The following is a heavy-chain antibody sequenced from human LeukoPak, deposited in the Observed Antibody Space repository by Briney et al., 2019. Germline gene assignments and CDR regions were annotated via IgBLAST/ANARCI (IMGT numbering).Heavy chain of an antibody. V-gene: IGHV3-74*01. CDR1: GFTFSSYW. D-gene: IGHD4-17*01. CDR2: INSDGYTT. CDR3: ARDLRSNGDYYFDY. J-gene: IGHJ4*02. Sequence: PGGSLRLSCAASGFTFSSYWMHWVRQAPGKGLVWVSRINSDGYTTTYADSVKGRFTISRDNAKNTVYLEMNCLRAEDTAVYYCARDLRSNGDYYFDYWGQGTLVTVSS.